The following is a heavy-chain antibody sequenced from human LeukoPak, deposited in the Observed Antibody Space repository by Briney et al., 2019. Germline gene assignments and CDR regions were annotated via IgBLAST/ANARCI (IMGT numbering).Heavy chain of an antibody. Sequence: GGSLRLSCAASGFTVSSNYMSWVRQAPGKGLEWVSVIYSGGSTYYADSVKGRFTISRDNSKNTLYLQMNSLRAEDTAVYYCARVGLGTDHHFDYWGQGTLVTVSS. J-gene: IGHJ4*02. CDR1: GFTVSSNY. D-gene: IGHD1-1*01. CDR3: ARVGLGTDHHFDY. CDR2: IYSGGST. V-gene: IGHV3-66*01.